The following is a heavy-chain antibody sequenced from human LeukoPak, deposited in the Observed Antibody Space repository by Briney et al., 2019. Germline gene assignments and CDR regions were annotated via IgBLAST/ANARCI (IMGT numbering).Heavy chain of an antibody. CDR3: ARDEAVGSSGWYGVDY. J-gene: IGHJ4*02. CDR1: GYTLTSYY. D-gene: IGHD6-19*01. V-gene: IGHV1-46*01. CDR2: INPSGGST. Sequence: ASVKVSCKASGYTLTSYYMHWVRQAPGQGLEWMGIINPSGGSTSYAQKFQGRVTMTRDTSTSTVYMELSSLRSEDTAVYYCARDEAVGSSGWYGVDYWGQGTLVTVSS.